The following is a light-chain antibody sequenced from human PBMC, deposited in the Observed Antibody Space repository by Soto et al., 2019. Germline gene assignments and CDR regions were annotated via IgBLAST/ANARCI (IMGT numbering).Light chain of an antibody. CDR3: QQYNYWPPEYT. CDR1: QSVSSN. J-gene: IGKJ2*01. Sequence: EVVMTQSPATLSVSPGERATLSCRASQSVSSNLAWYQQKSGQAPRLLIYDASTRATGIPARFSGSASRTEFTLTISRMQSEDSAVYYCQQYNYWPPEYTFGQGTKLEIK. V-gene: IGKV3-15*01. CDR2: DAS.